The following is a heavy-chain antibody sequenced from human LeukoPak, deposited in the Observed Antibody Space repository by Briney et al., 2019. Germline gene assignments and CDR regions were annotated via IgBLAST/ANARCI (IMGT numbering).Heavy chain of an antibody. D-gene: IGHD3-9*01. CDR3: ARDDYDILTGYPYYYYYGMDA. CDR2: IITILGIA. CDR1: GGTFSSYA. Sequence: SVKVSCKASGGTFSSYAISWVRQAPGQGLEWMGRIITILGIANYAQKFQGRVTITADKSTSTAYMELSSLRSEDTAVYYCARDDYDILTGYPYYYYYGMDAWGQGTTVTVSS. J-gene: IGHJ6*02. V-gene: IGHV1-69*04.